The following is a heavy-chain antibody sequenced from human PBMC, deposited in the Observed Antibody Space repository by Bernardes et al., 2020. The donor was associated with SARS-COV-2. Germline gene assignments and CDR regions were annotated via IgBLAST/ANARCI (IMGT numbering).Heavy chain of an antibody. CDR2: IWFDGFNK. CDR1: GFTFSSYR. V-gene: IGHV3-33*01. D-gene: IGHD2-2*01. J-gene: IGHJ4*02. CDR3: ARGSLPVPYYLTY. Sequence: GGSLRLSCEASGFTFSSYRMHWVRQAPGKGLEWVAVIWFDGFNKYYADSVKGRFTISRDNSKNTLYMQMNSLRAEDTAVYYCARGSLPVPYYLTYWGQGTLVTVSS.